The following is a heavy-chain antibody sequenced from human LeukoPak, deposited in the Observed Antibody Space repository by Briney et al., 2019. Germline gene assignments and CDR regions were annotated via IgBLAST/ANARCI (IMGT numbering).Heavy chain of an antibody. CDR3: AKGWELDY. V-gene: IGHV1-18*01. D-gene: IGHD1-26*01. CDR2: ISGSNGDT. CDR1: GYTFTSYG. J-gene: IGHJ4*02. Sequence: ASVKVSCKPSGYTFTSYGISWVRQAPGQGLEWKGWISGSNGDTNYAQNLQGRVTLTSDTSTSTAYMELRSLKSDDTAVYYCAKGWELDYWGQGTLVIVAS.